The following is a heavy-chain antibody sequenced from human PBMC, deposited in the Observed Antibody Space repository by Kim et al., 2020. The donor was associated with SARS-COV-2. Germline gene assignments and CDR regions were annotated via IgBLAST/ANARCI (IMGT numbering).Heavy chain of an antibody. Sequence: GGSLRLSCAASGFTFSSYSMNWVRQAPGKGLEWVSSISSSSSYIYYADSVKGRFTTSRDNAKNSLYLQMNSLRAEDTAVYYCARAKQHLPHIDYWGQGTLVTVSS. CDR1: GFTFSSYS. CDR3: ARAKQHLPHIDY. V-gene: IGHV3-21*01. CDR2: ISSSSSYI. J-gene: IGHJ4*02. D-gene: IGHD6-13*01.